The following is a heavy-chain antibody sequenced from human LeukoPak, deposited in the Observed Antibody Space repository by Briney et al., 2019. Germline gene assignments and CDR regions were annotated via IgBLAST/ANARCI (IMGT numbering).Heavy chain of an antibody. Sequence: ASVKVSCKASGYTFTGYYIHWVRQGPGQGLEWVGRINPNSGGTNYAQKFQGRVTMTRDTSINTAYMELSRLRSDDTAVFYCAVYIWGDNWITWGQGTLVTVSS. J-gene: IGHJ5*02. CDR3: AVYIWGDNWIT. CDR2: INPNSGGT. CDR1: GYTFTGYY. D-gene: IGHD1-20*01. V-gene: IGHV1-2*06.